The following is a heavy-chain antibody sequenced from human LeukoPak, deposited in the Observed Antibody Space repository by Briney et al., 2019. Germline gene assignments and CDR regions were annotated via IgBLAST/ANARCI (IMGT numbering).Heavy chain of an antibody. V-gene: IGHV3-23*01. CDR1: GFTFSSYG. D-gene: IGHD2-21*02. Sequence: GGTLRLSCAASGFTFSSYGTSWVRQAPGKGLEWVSAISGSGGKTSYTDFVKGRFTISRDNSKNTLHLQMNSLRVEDTALYFCAKGDCGGDCYVVDYWGQGTRVTVSS. J-gene: IGHJ4*02. CDR2: ISGSGGKT. CDR3: AKGDCGGDCYVVDY.